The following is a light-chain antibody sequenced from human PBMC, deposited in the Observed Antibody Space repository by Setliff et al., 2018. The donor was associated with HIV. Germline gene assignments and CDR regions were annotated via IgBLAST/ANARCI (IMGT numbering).Light chain of an antibody. CDR2: GVS. J-gene: IGLJ2*01. Sequence: QSVLTQPASVSGSPGQSITISCTGTSSDVGGYKYVSWYQQHPGKAPKLMIYGVSNRPSGASNRFSGSKSGNMASLTISGLQADDEADYYCSSYTSSRTWIFGGGTKVTVL. CDR3: SSYTSSRTWI. V-gene: IGLV2-14*03. CDR1: SSDVGGYKY.